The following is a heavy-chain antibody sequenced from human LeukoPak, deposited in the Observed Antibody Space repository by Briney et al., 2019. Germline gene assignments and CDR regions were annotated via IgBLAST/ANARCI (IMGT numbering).Heavy chain of an antibody. Sequence: GASVKVPCKASGYTFTGYYMHWVRQAPGQGLEWMGWINPNSGGTNYAQNFQGRVTMTRDTSISTAYMELSRLRSDDTAIYYCARENNSGWYRKAAFDYWGQGTLVTVTS. CDR2: INPNSGGT. V-gene: IGHV1-2*02. CDR1: GYTFTGYY. J-gene: IGHJ4*02. CDR3: ARENNSGWYRKAAFDY. D-gene: IGHD6-19*01.